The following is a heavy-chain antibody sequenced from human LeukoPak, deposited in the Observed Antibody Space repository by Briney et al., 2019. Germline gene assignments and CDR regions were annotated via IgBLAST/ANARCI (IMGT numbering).Heavy chain of an antibody. Sequence: GGSLRLSCAASGFTFSDYYMSWIRQAPGKGLEWVSSISSSGSTIYYADSVKGRFTISRDNAKNSLYLQMDSLRAEDTAVYHCARDGPYSSSATHPPWGQGTLVTVSS. CDR2: ISSSGSTI. CDR1: GFTFSDYY. CDR3: ARDGPYSSSATHPP. V-gene: IGHV3-11*01. J-gene: IGHJ5*02. D-gene: IGHD6-6*01.